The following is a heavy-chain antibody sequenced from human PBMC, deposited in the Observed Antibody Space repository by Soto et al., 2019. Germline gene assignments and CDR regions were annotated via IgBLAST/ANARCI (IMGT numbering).Heavy chain of an antibody. CDR3: AKLLNGVTALDY. Sequence: GGSLRLSCTASGITLSRDWMTWVRQAPGRGLEWVASIKPDGSGEYYLDSVKGRFTISRDNTKNSLYLQANSLRAEDTAMYFCAKLLNGVTALDYWGQGTMVTVSS. CDR2: IKPDGSGE. V-gene: IGHV3-7*01. CDR1: GITLSRDW. J-gene: IGHJ4*02. D-gene: IGHD2-21*02.